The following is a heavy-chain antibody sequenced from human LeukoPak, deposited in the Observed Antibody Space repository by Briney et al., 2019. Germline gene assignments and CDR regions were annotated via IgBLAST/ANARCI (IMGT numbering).Heavy chain of an antibody. CDR1: GFTFSSYE. J-gene: IGHJ5*01. V-gene: IGHV3-48*03. CDR3: ARSSSWYDS. CDR2: ISSSGSTI. Sequence: GGSLRLSCAASGFTFSSYEMNWVRQAPGKGLEWVSYISSSGSTIYYADSGRGRFTISRDNAQNSLYLHMNRLRAEDTAVYYCARSSSWYDSWGQGTLVTVSS. D-gene: IGHD6-13*01.